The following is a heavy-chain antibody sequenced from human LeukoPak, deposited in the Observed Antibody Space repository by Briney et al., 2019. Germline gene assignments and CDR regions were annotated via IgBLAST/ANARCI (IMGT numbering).Heavy chain of an antibody. D-gene: IGHD6-13*01. CDR2: INPNSGGT. CDR3: ARDGPLSGSSWYG. CDR1: GYTFTGYY. Sequence: GASVKVSCKASGYTFTGYYMHWVRQAPGQGLEWMGWINPNSGGTSYAQKFQGRVTMTRDTSISTAYMELSRLRSDDTAVYYCARDGPLSGSSWYGWGRGTLVTVSS. V-gene: IGHV1-2*02. J-gene: IGHJ1*01.